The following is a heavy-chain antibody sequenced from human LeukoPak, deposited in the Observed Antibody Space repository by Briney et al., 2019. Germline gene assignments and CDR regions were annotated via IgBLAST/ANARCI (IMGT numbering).Heavy chain of an antibody. Sequence: GGSLRLSCAASGFTFSSYSMIWVRQAPGKGLEWVSSISSSSGYIYYADSVKGRFTISRDNAKNSLYLQMNSLRAEDTAVYYCARLFPTASYYFDYWGQGTLVTVSS. CDR3: ARLFPTASYYFDY. D-gene: IGHD4-17*01. CDR1: GFTFSSYS. J-gene: IGHJ4*02. V-gene: IGHV3-21*01. CDR2: ISSSSGYI.